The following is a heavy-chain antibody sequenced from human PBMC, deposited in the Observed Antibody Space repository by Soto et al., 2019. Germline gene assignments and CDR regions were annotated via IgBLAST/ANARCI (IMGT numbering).Heavy chain of an antibody. V-gene: IGHV4-59*01. CDR2: IHYSGST. CDR1: GGSISSYY. CDR3: ARGGLYYDFWSGYPIYYYYGMDV. J-gene: IGHJ6*01. Sequence: SETLSLTCTVSGGSISSYYWSWIRQPPGKGLEWIGNIHYSGSTNYNPSLKSRVTISVDTSKNQFSLKLSSVTAADTAVYYCARGGLYYDFWSGYPIYYYYGMDVWGQGTTVTVSS. D-gene: IGHD3-3*01.